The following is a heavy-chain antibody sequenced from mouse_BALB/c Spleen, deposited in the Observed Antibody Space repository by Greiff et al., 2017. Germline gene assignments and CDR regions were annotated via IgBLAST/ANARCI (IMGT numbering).Heavy chain of an antibody. J-gene: IGHJ3*01. CDR1: GDSITSGY. CDR3: ARMGSYYGNYVLWFAY. CDR2: ISYSGST. D-gene: IGHD2-10*01. V-gene: IGHV3-8*02. Sequence: VQLQQSGPSLVKPSQTLSLTCSVTGDSITSGYWNWIRKFPGNKLEYMGYISYSGSTYYNPSLKSRISITRDTSKNQYYLQLNSVTTEDTATYYCARMGSYYGNYVLWFAYWGQGTLVTVSA.